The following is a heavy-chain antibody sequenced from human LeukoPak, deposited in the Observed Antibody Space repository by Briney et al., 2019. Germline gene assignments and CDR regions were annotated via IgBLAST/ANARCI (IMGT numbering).Heavy chain of an antibody. D-gene: IGHD5-18*01. V-gene: IGHV3-74*01. J-gene: IGHJ4*02. CDR3: ATGSGLWSPDY. CDR1: GFTFSSNW. Sequence: PGGSLRLSCAASGFTFSSNWMHWVRQAPGKGLVWVSRINTDGSGTSYADSAKGRFTISRDNAKNRLYVQMDSLRAEDTAVYYCATGSGLWSPDYWGQGTLVTVSS. CDR2: INTDGSGT.